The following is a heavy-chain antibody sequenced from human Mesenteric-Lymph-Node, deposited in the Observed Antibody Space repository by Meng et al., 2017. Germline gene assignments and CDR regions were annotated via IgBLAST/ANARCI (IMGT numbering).Heavy chain of an antibody. Sequence: GGSLRLSCAASGFTFSSYAMSWVRQAPGKGLEWVSAISGYDYSTYYAASLEGRVTISRDDSKSTLYLQMNSLRPDDTALYYCSKGEHSRAWDPFDFWGQGTLVTVSS. CDR3: SKGEHSRAWDPFDF. D-gene: IGHD6-19*01. CDR1: GFTFSSYA. CDR2: ISGYDYST. V-gene: IGHV3-23*01. J-gene: IGHJ4*02.